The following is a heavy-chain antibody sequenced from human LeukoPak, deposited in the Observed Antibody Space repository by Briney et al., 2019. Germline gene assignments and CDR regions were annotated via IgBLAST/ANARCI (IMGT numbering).Heavy chain of an antibody. CDR3: ARGYRSSGLHEPIDY. Sequence: GGSLRLSCAASGFTFSSYGMHWVRQAPGKGLEWVAVIWYDGSNKYYADSVKSRFTISRDNSKNTLYLQMNSLRAEDTAVYYCARGYRSSGLHEPIDYWGQGTLVTVSS. V-gene: IGHV3-33*08. CDR2: IWYDGSNK. D-gene: IGHD6-19*01. CDR1: GFTFSSYG. J-gene: IGHJ4*02.